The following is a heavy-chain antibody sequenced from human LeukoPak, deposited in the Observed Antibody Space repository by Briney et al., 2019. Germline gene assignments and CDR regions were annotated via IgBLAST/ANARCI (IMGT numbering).Heavy chain of an antibody. CDR1: GFSFSSYA. V-gene: IGHV3-23*01. Sequence: GGSLRLSCVASGFSFSSYAMTWVRQAPGKGLEWVSSLSGSGGSTCHADSVKRRFTISRDNSKNTLYLQMNSLRAEDTAIYYCAKGGTVIARLIASDWGQGTLVTVSS. CDR3: AKGGTVIARLIASD. J-gene: IGHJ4*02. CDR2: LSGSGGST. D-gene: IGHD6-6*01.